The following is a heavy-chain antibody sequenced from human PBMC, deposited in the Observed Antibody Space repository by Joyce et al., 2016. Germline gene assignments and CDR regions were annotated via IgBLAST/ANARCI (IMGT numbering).Heavy chain of an antibody. CDR1: GGSISNHNYL. J-gene: IGHJ3*02. CDR2: IHYSGSA. D-gene: IGHD1-1*01. CDR3: AREVNRPTDADAFDI. Sequence: QVHLQESGPGLVRPSQTLSLTCAVSGGSISNHNYLWSWVRQHPVKGLEWIGYIHYSGSAYYHPSFQSRVTISVDTSKNKFSLRVSSVTAADTAIYYCAREVNRPTDADAFDICGQGTMVTVSS. V-gene: IGHV4-31*11.